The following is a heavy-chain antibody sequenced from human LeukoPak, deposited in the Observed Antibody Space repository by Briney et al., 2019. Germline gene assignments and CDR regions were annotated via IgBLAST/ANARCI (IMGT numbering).Heavy chain of an antibody. CDR1: GGSISSYY. J-gene: IGHJ3*02. V-gene: IGHV4-59*01. CDR3: AREWPRAAFDI. D-gene: IGHD5-12*01. CDR2: IYYSGST. Sequence: SETLSLTCTVSGGSISSYYWSWIRQPPGKGLEWIGYIYYSGSTNYNPSLKSRVTISVDTSKNQFSLKLSSVTAADTAVYYCAREWPRAAFDIWGQGTMVTVSS.